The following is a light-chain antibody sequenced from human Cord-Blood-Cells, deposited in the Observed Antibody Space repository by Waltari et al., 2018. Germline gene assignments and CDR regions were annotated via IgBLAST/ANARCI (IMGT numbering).Light chain of an antibody. CDR2: EVS. CDR1: SSDVGGYNY. V-gene: IGLV2-14*01. Sequence: QSALTQPASVSGSPGQSITISSPGTSSDVGGYNYFSWYQQHPGKAPKLMIYEVSNRPSGVSNRFSGSKSGNTASLTISGLQAEDEADYYCSSYTSSSTLVFGTGTKVTVL. J-gene: IGLJ1*01. CDR3: SSYTSSSTLV.